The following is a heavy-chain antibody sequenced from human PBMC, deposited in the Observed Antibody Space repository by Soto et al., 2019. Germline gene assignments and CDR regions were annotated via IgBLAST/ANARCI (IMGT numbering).Heavy chain of an antibody. Sequence: QVQMVQSGAEVKKPGSSVKVSCKVSGGTFSSYAISWVRQAPGEGVEWMGGIIPLSDTGNYAQKFQAKVTISADTYTSTAYMELSSLRSEDTAISYCTRVRCRDGDCQPNYYYHRDVWGQGTTVTVSS. CDR2: IIPLSDTG. CDR1: GGTFSSYA. J-gene: IGHJ6*02. D-gene: IGHD2-21*02. CDR3: TRVRCRDGDCQPNYYYHRDV. V-gene: IGHV1-69*06.